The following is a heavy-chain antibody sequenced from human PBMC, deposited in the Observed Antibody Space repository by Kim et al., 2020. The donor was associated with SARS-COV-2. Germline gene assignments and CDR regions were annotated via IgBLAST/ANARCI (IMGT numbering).Heavy chain of an antibody. D-gene: IGHD3-22*01. V-gene: IGHV1-18*01. J-gene: IGHJ3*02. CDR1: GYTFTSYG. Sequence: ASVKVSCKASGYTFTSYGISWVRQAPGQGLEWMGWISAYNGNTNYAQKLQGRVTMTTDTSTSTAYMELRSLRSDDTAVYYCARDWMGSSGYYHNAIDIWGQGTMVTVSS. CDR3: ARDWMGSSGYYHNAIDI. CDR2: ISAYNGNT.